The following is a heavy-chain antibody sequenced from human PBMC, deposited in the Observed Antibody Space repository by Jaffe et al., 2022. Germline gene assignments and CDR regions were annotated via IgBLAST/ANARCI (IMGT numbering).Heavy chain of an antibody. J-gene: IGHJ2*01. CDR3: ARDAVVVPAARPGYWYFDL. Sequence: QVQLVQSGAEVKKPGASVKVSCKASGYTFTSYYMHWVRQAPGQGLEWMGIINPSGGSTSYAQKFQGRVTMTRDTSTSTVYMELSSLRSEDTAVYYCARDAVVVPAARPGYWYFDLWGRGTLVTVSS. V-gene: IGHV1-46*01. D-gene: IGHD2-2*01. CDR2: INPSGGST. CDR1: GYTFTSYY.